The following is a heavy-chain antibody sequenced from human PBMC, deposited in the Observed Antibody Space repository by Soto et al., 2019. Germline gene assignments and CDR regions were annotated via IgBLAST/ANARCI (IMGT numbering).Heavy chain of an antibody. CDR1: GGSFSGYY. D-gene: IGHD4-4*01. V-gene: IGHV4-34*01. CDR3: ARGPGATVTYNWFDP. J-gene: IGHJ5*02. Sequence: QVQLQQWGAGLLKPSETLSLTCAVYGGSFSGYYWSWIRQRPRKGLEWIGEINHSGSTNYNPSLKSRVTKSVDTSKNQCALKLSSVTAADTAVYYCARGPGATVTYNWFDPWGQGTLVTVSS. CDR2: INHSGST.